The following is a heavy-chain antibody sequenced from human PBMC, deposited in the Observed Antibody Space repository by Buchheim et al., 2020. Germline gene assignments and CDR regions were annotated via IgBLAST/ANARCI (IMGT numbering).Heavy chain of an antibody. J-gene: IGHJ6*02. CDR2: INPSGGST. CDR3: ATDSGWDYYYYYGMDV. D-gene: IGHD1-14*01. CDR1: GYTFTSYY. Sequence: QVQLVQSGAEVKKPGASVKVSCKASGYTFTSYYMHWVRQAPGQGLEWMGIINPSGGSTSYAQKFQGRVTMTRDTSTSTVYMELSSLRSEDTAVYYCATDSGWDYYYYYGMDVWGQGTT. V-gene: IGHV1-46*01.